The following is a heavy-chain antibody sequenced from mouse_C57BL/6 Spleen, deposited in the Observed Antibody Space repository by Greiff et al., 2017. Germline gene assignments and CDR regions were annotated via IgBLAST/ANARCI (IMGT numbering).Heavy chain of an antibody. CDR1: GFSLTSYG. CDR3: ATDSSGPFAY. CDR2: IWGVGST. V-gene: IGHV2-6*01. J-gene: IGHJ3*01. D-gene: IGHD3-2*02. Sequence: VHLVESGPGLVAPSQSLSITCTVSGFSLTSYGVDWVRQSPGKGLEWLGVIWGVGSTNYNSALKSRLSISKDNSKSQVFLKMNSLQTDDTAMYYCATDSSGPFAYWGQGTLVTVSA.